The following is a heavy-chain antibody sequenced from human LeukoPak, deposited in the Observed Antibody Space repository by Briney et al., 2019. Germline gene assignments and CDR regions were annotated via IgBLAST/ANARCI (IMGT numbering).Heavy chain of an antibody. CDR2: VDPEDGET. CDR1: GYTFTDYY. J-gene: IGHJ4*02. D-gene: IGHD4-17*01. V-gene: IGHV1-69-2*01. Sequence: ASVKVSCKVSGYTFTDYYMHWVQQAPGKGLEWMGLVDPEDGETIYAEKFQGRVTITADTSTDTAYMELSSLRSEDTAVYYCATITESYGDYVLYYFDYWGPGTLVTVSS. CDR3: ATITESYGDYVLYYFDY.